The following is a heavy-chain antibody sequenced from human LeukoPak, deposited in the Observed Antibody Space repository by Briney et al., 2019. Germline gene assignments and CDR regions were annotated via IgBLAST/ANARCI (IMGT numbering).Heavy chain of an antibody. CDR2: ISGSGDST. J-gene: IGHJ4*02. D-gene: IGHD4-11*01. CDR3: ATSTVAKYDY. Sequence: GGSLRLSCAASGFSFSTQRMHWVRQAPGKGLVWVSAISGSGDSTFNADSVKGRFTISRDNSKNTLYLQMNSLRAEDTALYYCATSTVAKYDYWGQGTLVAVSS. V-gene: IGHV3-23*01. CDR1: GFSFSTQR.